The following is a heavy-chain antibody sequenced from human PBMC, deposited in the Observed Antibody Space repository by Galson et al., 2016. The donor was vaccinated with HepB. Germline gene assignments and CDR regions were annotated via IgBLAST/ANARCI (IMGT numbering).Heavy chain of an antibody. V-gene: IGHV3-30-3*02. CDR1: AFTFNNYA. D-gene: IGHD3-22*01. CDR2: ISYDGSNK. Sequence: SLRLSCAVSAFTFNNYAMHWVRQAPGKGLEWVAFISYDGSNKYYSDSVKGRFAISRDNSRNTLSLQMNSLRAEDTAVYYCAGGYYYDSSGYYSDFSGQGTLVTVSS. J-gene: IGHJ4*02. CDR3: AGGYYYDSSGYYSDF.